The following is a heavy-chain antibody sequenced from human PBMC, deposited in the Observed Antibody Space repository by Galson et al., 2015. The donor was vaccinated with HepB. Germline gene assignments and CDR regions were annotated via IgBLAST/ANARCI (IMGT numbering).Heavy chain of an antibody. CDR2: INHSGST. V-gene: IGHV4-34*01. CDR1: GGSFSGYY. Sequence: ETLSLTCAVYGGSFSGYYWSWIRQPPGKGLEWIGEINHSGSTNYNPSLKSRVTISVDTSKNQFSLKLSSVTAADTAVYYCARGPTKYSSSWYGGYYYYYMDVWGKGTTVTVSS. J-gene: IGHJ6*03. D-gene: IGHD6-13*01. CDR3: ARGPTKYSSSWYGGYYYYYMDV.